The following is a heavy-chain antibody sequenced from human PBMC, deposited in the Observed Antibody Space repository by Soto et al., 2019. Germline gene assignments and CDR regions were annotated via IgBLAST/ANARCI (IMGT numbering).Heavy chain of an antibody. CDR2: ISSSSSTI. CDR1: GFTFSDYG. V-gene: IGHV3-48*02. CDR3: ARDAGSWGY. J-gene: IGHJ4*02. Sequence: EVQLVESGGGLVQPGGSLRLSCAASGFTFSDYGLDWFRKAPGKGLEWVSYISSSSSTIYYADSVKGRFTISRDNAKNSLYLQMNSLRDEDTAVYYCARDAGSWGYWGQGTLVTVSS. D-gene: IGHD3-10*01.